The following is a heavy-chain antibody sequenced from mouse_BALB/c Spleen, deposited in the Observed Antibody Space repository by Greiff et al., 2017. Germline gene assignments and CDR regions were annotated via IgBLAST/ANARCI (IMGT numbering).Heavy chain of an antibody. J-gene: IGHJ4*01. CDR3: AREGYGNYEGGYYYAMDY. CDR1: GFSLTSYG. D-gene: IGHD2-10*02. CDR2: IWAGGST. Sequence: QVQLKESGPGLVAPSQSLSITCTVSGFSLTSYGVHWVRQPPGKGLEWLGVIWAGGSTNYNSALMSRLSISKDNSKSQVFLKMNSLQTDDTAMYYCAREGYGNYEGGYYYAMDYWGQGTSVTVSS. V-gene: IGHV2-9*02.